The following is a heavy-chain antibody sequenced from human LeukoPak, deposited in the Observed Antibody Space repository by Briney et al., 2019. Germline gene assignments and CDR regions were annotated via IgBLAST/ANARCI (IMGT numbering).Heavy chain of an antibody. CDR1: GFTFSSYA. D-gene: IGHD2-8*01. J-gene: IGHJ4*02. V-gene: IGHV3-23*01. CDR2: ISGSGST. Sequence: GGSLRLSCAVSGFTFSSYAVSWVRQARGKALVWVLSISGSGSTYSADSVKGRFTISRDNSKNTLYLQMNSLRAEDTALYFCAKDRSCTNDICHGDFDYWGQGTLVTVSS. CDR3: AKDRSCTNDICHGDFDY.